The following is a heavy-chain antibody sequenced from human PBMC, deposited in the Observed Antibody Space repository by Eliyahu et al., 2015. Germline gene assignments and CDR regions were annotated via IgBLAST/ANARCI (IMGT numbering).Heavy chain of an antibody. V-gene: IGHV1-69*04. CDR3: AREPPGIVVVPAAYGGGAYYYYGMDV. CDR2: IIPILGIA. Sequence: QVQLVQSGAEVKKPGSSVKVSCKASGGTFSSYAXSWVRXAPGQGLEWMGRIIPILGIANYAQKFQGRVTITADKSTSTAYMELSSLRSEDTAVYYCAREPPGIVVVPAAYGGGAYYYYGMDVWGQGTTVTVSS. D-gene: IGHD2-2*01. CDR1: GGTFSSYA. J-gene: IGHJ6*02.